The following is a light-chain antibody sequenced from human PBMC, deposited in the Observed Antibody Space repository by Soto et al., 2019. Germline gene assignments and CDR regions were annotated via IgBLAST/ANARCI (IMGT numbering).Light chain of an antibody. CDR1: MYNIGSNT. V-gene: IGLV1-44*01. Sequence: QSVLTQPPSASGTPGQRVTISCSGGMYNIGSNTVDWYQHLPGTAPKLLMYGNNQRPSGVPDRFSGSKSGTSASLAISGLRSDDEADYYCAAWDDPMSAQVFGSGTKVTVL. CDR3: AAWDDPMSAQV. CDR2: GNN. J-gene: IGLJ1*01.